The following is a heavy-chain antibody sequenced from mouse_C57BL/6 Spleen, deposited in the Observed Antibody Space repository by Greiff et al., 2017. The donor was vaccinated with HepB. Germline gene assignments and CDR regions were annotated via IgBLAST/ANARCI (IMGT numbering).Heavy chain of an antibody. CDR1: GFTFSSYA. CDR3: ARAPSANYWYFDV. V-gene: IGHV5-4*01. Sequence: VQLKESGGGLVKPGGSLKLSCAASGFTFSSYAMSWVRQTPEKRLEWVATISDGGSYTYYPDNVKGRFTISRDNAKNNLYLQMSHLKSEDTAMYYCARAPSANYWYFDVWGTGTTVTVSS. D-gene: IGHD3-3*01. CDR2: ISDGGSYT. J-gene: IGHJ1*03.